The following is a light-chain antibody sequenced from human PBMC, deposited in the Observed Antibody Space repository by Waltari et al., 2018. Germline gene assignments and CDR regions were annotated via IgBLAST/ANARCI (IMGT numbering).Light chain of an antibody. CDR2: ATP. CDR1: QTVASSF. V-gene: IGKV3-20*01. CDR3: QQYGTLPAT. Sequence: EIVLTQSPGTLSLSPGERATLSCRASQTVASSFFLWYQQKPGQAPRLLIYATPSRANGIPDRFSGSGSGTDFTLTISRLEPEDFAVYYCQQYGTLPATFGGGTKVEIK. J-gene: IGKJ4*01.